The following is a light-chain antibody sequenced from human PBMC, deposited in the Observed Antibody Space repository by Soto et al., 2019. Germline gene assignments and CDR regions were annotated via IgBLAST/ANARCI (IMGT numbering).Light chain of an antibody. V-gene: IGKV1-9*01. J-gene: IGKJ4*01. CDR3: QQVKNYPRT. CDR2: EES. Sequence: DIHLTQSPSFLSASVGDRFTSTCRPSQAVPNNMAWYQQKTGKPTTLLIYEESTLQSGVPSRLSGRKSGKKFTLTIDSLQPEDFATYYCQQVKNYPRTFGGGTKVDIK. CDR1: QAVPNN.